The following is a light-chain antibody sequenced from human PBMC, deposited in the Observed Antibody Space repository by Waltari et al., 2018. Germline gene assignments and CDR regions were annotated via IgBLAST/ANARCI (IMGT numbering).Light chain of an antibody. CDR2: GAS. V-gene: IGKV1-12*01. CDR1: QSISNW. Sequence: DIQMTQSPSSVSAFVGDRVTITCRASQSISNWLAWYQQKPGKAPNLLIYGASDLHSGVPSRFSGSGAGTDFTLTISSLQAEDFATYYCQQVNSFAATFGGGTTVEIK. J-gene: IGKJ4*01. CDR3: QQVNSFAAT.